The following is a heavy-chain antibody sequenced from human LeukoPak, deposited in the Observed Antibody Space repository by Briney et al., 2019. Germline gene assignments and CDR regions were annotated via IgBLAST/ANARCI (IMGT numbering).Heavy chain of an antibody. CDR1: GFPFSSYV. CDR3: ARSYGDATFDY. J-gene: IGHJ4*02. V-gene: IGHV3-33*01. Sequence: GGSLRLSCAASGFPFSSYVMHWVRQAPGKGLEWVAIIRSDGSDKYYADSVKGRFTISRDNSKSTLYLQLSSLRAEDTAVYYCARSYGDATFDYWGQGTLVSVSS. D-gene: IGHD4-17*01. CDR2: IRSDGSDK.